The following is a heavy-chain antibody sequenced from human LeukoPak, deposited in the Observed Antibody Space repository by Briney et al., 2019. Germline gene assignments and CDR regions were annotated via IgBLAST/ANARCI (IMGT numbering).Heavy chain of an antibody. CDR2: IFYSGST. J-gene: IGHJ4*02. D-gene: IGHD3-9*01. CDR1: SGSISSYY. Sequence: SETLSLTCTVSSGSISSYYWSWIRQPPGKGLEWLGYIFYSGSTVYNPSLKSRVTISVDTSKNQFSLKLNSVTAADTAVYYCARSLTGNFDYWGQGTLVTVSS. V-gene: IGHV4-59*01. CDR3: ARSLTGNFDY.